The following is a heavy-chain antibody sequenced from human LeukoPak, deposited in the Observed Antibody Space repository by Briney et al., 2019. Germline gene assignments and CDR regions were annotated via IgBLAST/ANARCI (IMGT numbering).Heavy chain of an antibody. CDR1: GFTFDDYA. CDR2: ISWNSGSI. J-gene: IGHJ4*02. CDR3: AKDPFKESAEGYFDY. V-gene: IGHV3-9*01. D-gene: IGHD2/OR15-2a*01. Sequence: GGSLRLSCAASGFTFDDYAMHWARQAPGKGLEWVSGISWNSGSIGYADSVKGRFTISRDNAKNSLYLQMNSLRAEDTALYYCAKDPFKESAEGYFDYWGQGTLVNVSS.